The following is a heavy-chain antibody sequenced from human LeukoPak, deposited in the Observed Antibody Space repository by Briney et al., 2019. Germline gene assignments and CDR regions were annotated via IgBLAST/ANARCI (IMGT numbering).Heavy chain of an antibody. Sequence: XXYPXDXXTKXSPXFQGXVTISADKSISTAYLQWSSLKASDXAMYYCARVADSSGYCFDYWGQGTLVTVSS. V-gene: IGHV5-51*01. CDR2: XYPXDXXT. CDR3: ARVADSSGYCFDY. D-gene: IGHD3-22*01. J-gene: IGHJ4*02.